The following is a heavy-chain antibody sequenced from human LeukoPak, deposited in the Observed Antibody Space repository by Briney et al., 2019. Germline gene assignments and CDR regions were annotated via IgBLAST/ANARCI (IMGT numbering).Heavy chain of an antibody. J-gene: IGHJ4*02. Sequence: GGSLRLSCAASGFTFNRNAMNWVRQAPGKGLEWVSYISSSSSDIYYAGSVKGRFTISRDNAQNSLYLQMNSLRDEDTAIYYCARPVARGVYSGYDFENWGQGTLVTVSS. CDR3: ARPVARGVYSGYDFEN. V-gene: IGHV3-48*02. CDR1: GFTFNRNA. CDR2: ISSSSSDI. D-gene: IGHD5-12*01.